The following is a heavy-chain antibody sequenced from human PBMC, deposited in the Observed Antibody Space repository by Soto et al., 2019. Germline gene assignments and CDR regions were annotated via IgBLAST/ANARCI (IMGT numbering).Heavy chain of an antibody. D-gene: IGHD1-26*01. CDR2: ISYDGSNK. J-gene: IGHJ4*02. V-gene: IGHV3-30-3*01. CDR1: GFTFSSYA. Sequence: QVQLVESGGGVVQPGRSLRLSCAASGFTFSSYAMHWVRQAPGKGLEWVAVISYDGSNKYYADSVKGRFTISRDNSKNKLYLQMNSLRAEDTAVYYCASGSSGSYYWDYWGQGTLVTVSS. CDR3: ASGSSGSYYWDY.